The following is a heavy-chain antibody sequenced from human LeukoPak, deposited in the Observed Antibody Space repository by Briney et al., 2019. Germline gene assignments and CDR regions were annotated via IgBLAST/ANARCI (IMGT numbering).Heavy chain of an antibody. Sequence: PSETLSLTCTVSGGSISGYYWSWIRQPPGKGLEWIGYIYYSGSTNYNPSLKSRVTISVDTSKNQFSLKLSSVTAADTAVYYCARGLGYYGSGSKSYGMDVWGQGTTVTVSS. J-gene: IGHJ6*02. V-gene: IGHV4-59*08. CDR3: ARGLGYYGSGSKSYGMDV. D-gene: IGHD3-10*01. CDR2: IYYSGST. CDR1: GGSISGYY.